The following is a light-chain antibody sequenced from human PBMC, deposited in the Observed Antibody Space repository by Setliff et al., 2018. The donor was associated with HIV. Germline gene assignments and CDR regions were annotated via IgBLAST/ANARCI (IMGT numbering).Light chain of an antibody. CDR2: EVT. Sequence: QSALTQPSSVSGSPGQSITISCTGNSTNVWKYDFVSWYRQDPGKAPELAIYEVTKRPSGVSKRFSGSKSGNTASLTISGLQPDDEADYYCSSYAGKSTFDVFGTGTKVPS. J-gene: IGLJ1*01. CDR1: STNVWKYDF. CDR3: SSYAGKSTFDV. V-gene: IGLV2-23*02.